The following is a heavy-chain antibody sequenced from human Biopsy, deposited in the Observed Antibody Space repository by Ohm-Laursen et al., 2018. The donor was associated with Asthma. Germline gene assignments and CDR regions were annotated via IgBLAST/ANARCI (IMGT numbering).Heavy chain of an antibody. J-gene: IGHJ3*01. Sequence: SVKVSCKASGYNFISFAIHWVRQAPGQRLEWMGWVNTGNGDTKYSQKFQGRVTITRDTSASTAYMELRSLQSEDTATYYCARTYYDFLTGQVKDVFGVWGQGTMVTVSP. V-gene: IGHV1-3*04. CDR2: VNTGNGDT. CDR3: ARTYYDFLTGQVKDVFGV. D-gene: IGHD3-9*01. CDR1: GYNFISFA.